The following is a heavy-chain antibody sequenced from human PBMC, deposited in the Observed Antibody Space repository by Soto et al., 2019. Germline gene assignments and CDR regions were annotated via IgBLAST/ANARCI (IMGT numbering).Heavy chain of an antibody. J-gene: IGHJ4*02. Sequence: ASVKVSCKASGYTFTSYGISWVRQAPGQGLEWMGWISAYNGNTNYAQKLQGRVTMTTDTSTSTAYMELRSLRSDDTAVYYCARIMITFGGVIALSCDYWGQGTLVTVSS. D-gene: IGHD3-16*02. CDR1: GYTFTSYG. V-gene: IGHV1-18*01. CDR2: ISAYNGNT. CDR3: ARIMITFGGVIALSCDY.